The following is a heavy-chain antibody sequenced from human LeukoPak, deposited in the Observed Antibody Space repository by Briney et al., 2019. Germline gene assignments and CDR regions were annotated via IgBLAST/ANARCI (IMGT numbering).Heavy chain of an antibody. Sequence: SETLSLTCTVSGGSISSYYWSWIRQPPGKGLEWIGYIYYSGSTNYNPSLKSRVTISVDTSKNQFSLKLSSVTAADTAVYYCARLRQAVAGTNFDYWGQGILVTVSS. CDR2: IYYSGST. CDR3: ARLRQAVAGTNFDY. CDR1: GGSISSYY. V-gene: IGHV4-59*08. D-gene: IGHD6-19*01. J-gene: IGHJ4*02.